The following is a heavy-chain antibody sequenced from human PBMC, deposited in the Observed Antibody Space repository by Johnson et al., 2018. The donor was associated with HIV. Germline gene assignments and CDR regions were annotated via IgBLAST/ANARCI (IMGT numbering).Heavy chain of an antibody. CDR1: GFTFSDYY. J-gene: IGHJ3*02. V-gene: IGHV3-11*04. Sequence: VQLVESGGGLVKPGGSLRLSCAASGFTFSDYYMSWIRQAPGKGLEWVSYISSSGSTIYYADSVKGRFTISRDNAKNSLYPQMNSLRAEDTAVYYCARDRTLLHLVPPGGAFDIWGQGTMVTGSS. CDR3: ARDRTLLHLVPPGGAFDI. D-gene: IGHD6-6*01. CDR2: ISSSGSTI.